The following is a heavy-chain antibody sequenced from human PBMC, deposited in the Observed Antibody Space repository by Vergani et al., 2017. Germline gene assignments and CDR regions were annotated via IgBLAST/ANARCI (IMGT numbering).Heavy chain of an antibody. CDR3: ASVGGYGNYMDV. V-gene: IGHV3-33*01. CDR2: IWYDGSNK. Sequence: QVQLVESGGGVVQPGRSLRLSCAASGFTFSSYGMHWVRQAPGKGLEWVAVIWYDGSNKYYADSVKGRFTISRDNSKNTLYLQMNSLRAEDTAVYYCASVGGYGNYMDVWGKGTTVTVSS. D-gene: IGHD5-12*01. J-gene: IGHJ6*03. CDR1: GFTFSSYG.